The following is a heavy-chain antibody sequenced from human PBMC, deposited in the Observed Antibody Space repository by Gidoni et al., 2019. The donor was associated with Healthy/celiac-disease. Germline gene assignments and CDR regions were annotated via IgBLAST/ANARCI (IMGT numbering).Heavy chain of an antibody. D-gene: IGHD2-15*01. CDR1: GFTFSSYA. CDR3: ARVSVCSGGSCYGYYFDY. V-gene: IGHV3-30-3*01. J-gene: IGHJ4*02. Sequence: QVQLVESGGGVVQPGRSLRLSCAASGFTFSSYAMHWVRQAPGKGLEWVAVISDDGSNKYYADSVKGRFTISRDNSKNTLYLQMNSLRAEDTAVYYCARVSVCSGGSCYGYYFDYWGQGTLVTVSS. CDR2: ISDDGSNK.